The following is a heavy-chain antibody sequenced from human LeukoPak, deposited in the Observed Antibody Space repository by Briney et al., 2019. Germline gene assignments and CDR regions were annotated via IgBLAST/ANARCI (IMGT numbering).Heavy chain of an antibody. J-gene: IGHJ6*02. CDR2: INHSGST. V-gene: IGHV4-34*01. CDR3: ARDRQWLGKGYYYYYGMDV. CDR1: GGSFSSYY. D-gene: IGHD6-19*01. Sequence: SETLSLTCAVYGGSFSSYYWSWIRQPPGKGLEWIGEINHSGSTNYNPSLKSRVTISVDTSKNQFSLQLNSVTPEDTAVYYCARDRQWLGKGYYYYYGMDVWGQGTTVTVSS.